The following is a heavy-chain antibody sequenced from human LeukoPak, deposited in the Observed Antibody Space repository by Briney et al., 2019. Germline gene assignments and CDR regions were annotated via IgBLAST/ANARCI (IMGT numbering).Heavy chain of an antibody. Sequence: GGSLRLSCAASGFTFSSYSMNWVRQAPGKGLEWVANIKQDGSEKYYVDSVKGRFTISRDNAKNSLYLQMNSLRPEDTAVYYCARENSGSYYQFDCWGQGTLVTVSS. CDR3: ARENSGSYYQFDC. D-gene: IGHD1-26*01. CDR1: GFTFSSYS. CDR2: IKQDGSEK. V-gene: IGHV3-7*01. J-gene: IGHJ4*02.